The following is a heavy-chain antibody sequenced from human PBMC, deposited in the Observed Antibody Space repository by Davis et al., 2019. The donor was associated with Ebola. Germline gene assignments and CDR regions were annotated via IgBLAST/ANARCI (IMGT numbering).Heavy chain of an antibody. Sequence: SVKVSCKASGGTFSSYAISWVRQAPGQGLEWMGRIIPILGIANYAQKFQGRVTMTRNTSISTAYMELSSLRSEDTAVYYCARDDYDFWSGYYSYYYGMDVWGQGTTVTVSS. J-gene: IGHJ6*02. CDR2: IIPILGIA. V-gene: IGHV1-69*04. D-gene: IGHD3-3*01. CDR3: ARDDYDFWSGYYSYYYGMDV. CDR1: GGTFSSYA.